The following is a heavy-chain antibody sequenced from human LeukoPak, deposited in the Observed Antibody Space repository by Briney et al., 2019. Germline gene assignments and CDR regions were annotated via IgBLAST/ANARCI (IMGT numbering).Heavy chain of an antibody. D-gene: IGHD5-12*01. CDR1: GFTFSSYS. CDR2: ISSSSSYI. V-gene: IGHV3-21*01. CDR3: ARVSGSGYAGGYFDY. J-gene: IGHJ4*02. Sequence: GGSLRLSCAASGFTFSSYSMNWVRQAPGKGLEWVSSISSSSSYIYYADSVKGRFTISRDNAKNSLYLQMNSLRAEDTAVYYCARVSGSGYAGGYFDYWGQGTLVTASS.